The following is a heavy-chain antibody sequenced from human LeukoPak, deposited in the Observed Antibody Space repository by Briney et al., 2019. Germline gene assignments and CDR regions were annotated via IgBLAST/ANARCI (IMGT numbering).Heavy chain of an antibody. J-gene: IGHJ4*02. CDR3: ARDKGTSYLSSFDY. Sequence: ASVKVSCKASGYIFTSYGISWVRQAPGQGLEWMGWISAYNGHTNYAQKLQGRVTMTTDTSTSTAYMELRRLRSDDTAVYYCARDKGTSYLSSFDYWGQGTLVTVSS. CDR1: GYIFTSYG. CDR2: ISAYNGHT. D-gene: IGHD6-6*01. V-gene: IGHV1-18*01.